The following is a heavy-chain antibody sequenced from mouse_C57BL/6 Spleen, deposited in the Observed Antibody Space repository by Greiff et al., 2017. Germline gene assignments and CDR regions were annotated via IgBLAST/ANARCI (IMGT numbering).Heavy chain of an antibody. CDR1: GFNIKDYY. Sequence: VQLLQSGAELVKPGASVKLSCTASGFNIKDYYMHWVKQRPEQGLEWLGRIDTEDGDSKYAPKFQDKATLTADTSSNTAYLQLSSLTYEDTAVYYCARPDGDDSYYFDYWGQGTTLTGSS. D-gene: IGHD2-2*01. CDR3: ARPDGDDSYYFDY. J-gene: IGHJ2*01. CDR2: IDTEDGDS. V-gene: IGHV14-2*01.